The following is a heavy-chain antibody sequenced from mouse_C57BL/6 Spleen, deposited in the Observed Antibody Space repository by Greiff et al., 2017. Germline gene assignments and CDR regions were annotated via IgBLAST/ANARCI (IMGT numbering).Heavy chain of an antibody. V-gene: IGHV5-4*01. Sequence: DVKLVESGGGLVKPGGSLKLSCAASGFTFSSYAMSWVRQTPEKRLEWVATISDGGSYTYYPDNVKGRFTISRDNAKNNLYLQMSHLKSEDTAMYYCARDISYYRDYWGQGTTLTVSS. CDR3: ARDISYYRDY. CDR1: GFTFSSYA. CDR2: ISDGGSYT. J-gene: IGHJ2*01.